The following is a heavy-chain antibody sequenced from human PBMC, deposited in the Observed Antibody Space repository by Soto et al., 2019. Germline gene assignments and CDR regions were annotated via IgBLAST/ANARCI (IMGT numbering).Heavy chain of an antibody. J-gene: IGHJ4*02. CDR2: INPNSGGT. Sequence: ASVKVSCKASGYTFTGYYMHWVRQAPGQGLEWMGWINPNSGGTNYAQKFQGRVTMTRDTSISTAYMELSRLRSDDTAVYYCARDPPDYYDSSGYRDDYWGQGTLVTVS. CDR1: GYTFTGYY. D-gene: IGHD3-22*01. CDR3: ARDPPDYYDSSGYRDDY. V-gene: IGHV1-2*02.